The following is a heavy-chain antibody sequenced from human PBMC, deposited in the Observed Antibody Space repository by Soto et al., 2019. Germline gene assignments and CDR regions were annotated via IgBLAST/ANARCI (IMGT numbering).Heavy chain of an antibody. CDR3: AKYYGVYVLPWFDP. D-gene: IGHD4-17*01. CDR1: GFIFSSYA. V-gene: IGHV3-23*01. CDR2: ISGSGSTT. Sequence: EVQLLESGGGLVQPGGSLRLSCAASGFIFSSYAMSWVRQAPGKGLEWVSAISGSGSTTYYADSVKGRFTISRDNSKNTLYLQMNSLRAEDTAVYYCAKYYGVYVLPWFDPWGQGTLVTVSS. J-gene: IGHJ5*02.